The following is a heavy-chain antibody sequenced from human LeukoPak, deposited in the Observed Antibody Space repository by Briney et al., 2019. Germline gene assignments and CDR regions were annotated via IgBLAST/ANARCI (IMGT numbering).Heavy chain of an antibody. CDR1: GGSFSGYY. V-gene: IGHV4-34*01. CDR2: ISHSGST. D-gene: IGHD3-9*01. J-gene: IGHJ5*02. CDR3: ARVDDILTGLNWFDP. Sequence: SETLSLTCAVYGGSFSGYYWSWIRQPPGKGLEWIGEISHSGSTNYNPSLKSRVTISVDTSKNQFSLKLSSVTAADTAVYHCARVDDILTGLNWFDPWGQGTLVTVSS.